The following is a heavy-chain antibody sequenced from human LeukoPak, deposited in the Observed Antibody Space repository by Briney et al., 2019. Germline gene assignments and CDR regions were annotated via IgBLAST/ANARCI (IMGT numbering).Heavy chain of an antibody. CDR1: AYTFTSYT. CDR3: ARTYDVLTGFISSYFFDY. J-gene: IGHJ4*02. D-gene: IGHD3-9*01. V-gene: IGHV1-3*01. Sequence: ASVKVSCKASAYTFTSYTMHWVRQAPGQRFEWMGWINVGNGKTKYSQKFQGRVSITRDTSASTAYMELSSLRSEDTAVYYCARTYDVLTGFISSYFFDYWGQGTLVTVSS. CDR2: INVGNGKT.